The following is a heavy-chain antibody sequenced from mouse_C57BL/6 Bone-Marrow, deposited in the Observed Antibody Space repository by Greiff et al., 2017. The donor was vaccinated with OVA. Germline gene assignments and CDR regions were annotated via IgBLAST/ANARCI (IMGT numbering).Heavy chain of an antibody. CDR1: GYTFTDYY. Sequence: EVQLQQSGPELVKPGASVKISCKASGYTFTDYYMNWVKQSHGKSLEWIGDINPNNGGTSYNQKFKGKATLTVDKSSSTAYMELRSLTSEDSAVYYCARENGSSLYWYFDVWGTGTTVTVSS. V-gene: IGHV1-26*01. CDR3: ARENGSSLYWYFDV. CDR2: INPNNGGT. J-gene: IGHJ1*03. D-gene: IGHD1-1*01.